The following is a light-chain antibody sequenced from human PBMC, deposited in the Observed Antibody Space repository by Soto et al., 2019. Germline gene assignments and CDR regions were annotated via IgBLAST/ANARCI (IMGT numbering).Light chain of an antibody. CDR2: EGN. CDR3: CSYAGSSGRVV. V-gene: IGLV2-23*01. J-gene: IGLJ2*01. CDR1: SSDFESYNL. Sequence: QSVLTQPASVSGSPGQSITISCTGASSDFESYNLVSWYQQHPGKAPKLIIYEGNKRPSGVSNRFSASASGNTASLTISGLQAEDEADYSCCSYAGSSGRVVFGGGTKVTVL.